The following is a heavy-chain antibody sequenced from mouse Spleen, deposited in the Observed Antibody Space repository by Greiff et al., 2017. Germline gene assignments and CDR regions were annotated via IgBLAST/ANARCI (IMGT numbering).Heavy chain of an antibody. V-gene: IGHV5-9-2*01. J-gene: IGHJ1*01. CDR1: GFTFSSYG. Sequence: SGGGLVKPGGSLKLSCAASGFTFSSYGMSWVRQTPEKRLEWVATISGGGSYTYYPDSVKGRFTISRDNAKNNLYLQMSSLRSEDTALYYCARRVYDGYLWYFDVWGAGTTVTVSS. CDR2: ISGGGSYT. CDR3: ARRVYDGYLWYFDV. D-gene: IGHD2-3*01.